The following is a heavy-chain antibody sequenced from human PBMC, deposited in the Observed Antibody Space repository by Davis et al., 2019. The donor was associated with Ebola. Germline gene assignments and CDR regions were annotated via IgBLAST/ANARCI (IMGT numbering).Heavy chain of an antibody. J-gene: IGHJ4*02. Sequence: PGGSLRLSCTVSGGSISSYYWSWIRQPPGKGLEWIGYIYYSGSTNYNPSLKSRVTISVDTSKNQFSLKLSSVTAADTAVYYCARLGGSGGYWGQGTLVTVSS. D-gene: IGHD1-26*01. V-gene: IGHV4-59*08. CDR2: IYYSGST. CDR3: ARLGGSGGY. CDR1: GGSISSYY.